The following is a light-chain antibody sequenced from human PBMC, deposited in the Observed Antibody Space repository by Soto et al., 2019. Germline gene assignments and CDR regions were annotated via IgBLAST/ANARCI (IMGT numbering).Light chain of an antibody. CDR2: KDS. CDR3: YCVADNNWV. Sequence: SDELTQPSSVSVSPGQTARITCSGDVLAKKYARWFQQKPGQAPVLVIYKDSERPSGIPERFSGSSSGTTVTLTISGAQVEDEADYHCYCVADNNWVFGGGTKLTVL. CDR1: VLAKKY. J-gene: IGLJ3*02. V-gene: IGLV3-27*01.